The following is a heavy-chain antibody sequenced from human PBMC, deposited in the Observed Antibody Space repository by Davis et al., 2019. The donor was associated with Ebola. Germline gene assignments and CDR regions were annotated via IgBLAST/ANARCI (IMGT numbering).Heavy chain of an antibody. CDR1: GFTFSDYD. CDR3: AKVQRYCSGGSCSNLFDY. CDR2: ISGSGGST. V-gene: IGHV3-23*01. J-gene: IGHJ4*02. Sequence: PGGSLRLSCAASGFTFSDYDMSWVRQAPGKGLEWVSAISGSGGSTYYADSVKGRFTISRDNSKNTLYLQMNSLRAEDTAVYYCAKVQRYCSGGSCSNLFDYWGQGALVTVSS. D-gene: IGHD2-15*01.